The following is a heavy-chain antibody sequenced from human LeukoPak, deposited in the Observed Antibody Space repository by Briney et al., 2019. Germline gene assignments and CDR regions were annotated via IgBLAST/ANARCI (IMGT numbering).Heavy chain of an antibody. D-gene: IGHD3-10*01. CDR2: IIPILGIA. V-gene: IGHV1-69*04. Sequence: ASVKVSCKASGGTFSSYAISWVRQAPGRGLEWMGRIIPILGIANYAQKFQGRVTITADKSTSTAYMELSSLRSEDTAVYYCARDLGGTRSYYHNWGQGTLVTVSS. J-gene: IGHJ4*02. CDR3: ARDLGGTRSYYHN. CDR1: GGTFSSYA.